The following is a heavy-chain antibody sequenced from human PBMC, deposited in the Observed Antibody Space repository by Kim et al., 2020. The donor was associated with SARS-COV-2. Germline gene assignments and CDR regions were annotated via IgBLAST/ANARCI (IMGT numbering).Heavy chain of an antibody. V-gene: IGHV4-61*07. D-gene: IGHD4-17*01. J-gene: IGHJ4*02. CDR3: ARQTTVVTGFDY. Sequence: CNTSLKSRVTISVDTAKNLFSLKQSSVTAADTAVYYCARQTTVVTGFDYWVQGTLVTVSS.